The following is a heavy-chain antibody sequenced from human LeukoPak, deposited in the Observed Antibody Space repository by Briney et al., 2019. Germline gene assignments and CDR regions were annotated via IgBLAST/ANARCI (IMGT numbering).Heavy chain of an antibody. CDR2: IYYSGST. J-gene: IGHJ6*04. Sequence: SETLSLTCAVYGGSFSGYYWSWIRQPPGKGLEWIGSIYYSGSTYYNPSLKSRVTISVDTSKNQFSLKLSSVTAADTAVYYCAVGYSYAFMDVWGKGTTVTVSS. CDR3: AVGYSYAFMDV. V-gene: IGHV4-34*01. CDR1: GGSFSGYY. D-gene: IGHD5-18*01.